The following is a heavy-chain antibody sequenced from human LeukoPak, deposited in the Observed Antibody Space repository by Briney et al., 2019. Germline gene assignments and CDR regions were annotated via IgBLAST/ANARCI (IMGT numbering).Heavy chain of an antibody. CDR1: GGSFSGYY. CDR3: ARHGLRRAFDY. J-gene: IGHJ4*02. Sequence: PSETLSLTCAVYGGSFSGYYWSWIRQPPGKGLEWIGEINHSGSTNYNPSLKSRVTISVDTSKNQFSLKLSSVTAADTAVYYCARHGLRRAFDYWGQGTLVTVSS. V-gene: IGHV4-34*01. D-gene: IGHD3-10*01. CDR2: INHSGST.